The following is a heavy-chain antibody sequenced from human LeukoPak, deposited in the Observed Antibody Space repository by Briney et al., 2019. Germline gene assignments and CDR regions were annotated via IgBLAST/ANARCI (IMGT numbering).Heavy chain of an antibody. Sequence: GASVKVSCKASGYTFTSYGISWVRQAPGQGLEWMGWINPNTGGTNYAQKFQGRVTMTRDTSISTAYMELSSLRSDDTAVYYCAREKEEYRYGYPIRGAFDIWAKGQWSPSLQ. D-gene: IGHD5-18*01. CDR1: GYTFTSYG. V-gene: IGHV1-2*02. J-gene: IGHJ3*02. CDR2: INPNTGGT. CDR3: AREKEEYRYGYPIRGAFDI.